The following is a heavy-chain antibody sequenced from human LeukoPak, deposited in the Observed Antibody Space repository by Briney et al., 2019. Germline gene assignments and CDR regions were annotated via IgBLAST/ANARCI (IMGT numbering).Heavy chain of an antibody. J-gene: IGHJ6*03. CDR1: GYTFTDYY. V-gene: IGHV1-2*02. CDR2: IKPNNGDK. CDR3: ARGYSNYVFGYYMDV. D-gene: IGHD4-11*01. Sequence: ASVKVSCKASGYTFTDYYIHWVRQAPGQGFEWMGWIKPNNGDKNYAHKFQDRVTMTRDTSITTVYMELTRLKSRDTGVFYCARGYSNYVFGYYMDVWGKGTTVTVSS.